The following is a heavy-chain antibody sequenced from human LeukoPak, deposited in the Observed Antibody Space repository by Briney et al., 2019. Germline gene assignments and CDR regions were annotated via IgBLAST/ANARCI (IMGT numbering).Heavy chain of an antibody. J-gene: IGHJ6*02. Sequence: SETLSLTRTLSLGSISSSSHYWGGIRHPPEKGLEWIGNIYYSGSTFYNPSLKSRVTISVDTSKKQFSLKLSSVTAADTAVYYCARDLEEYSSPVYYYGMDVWGQGTTVTVSS. CDR3: ARDLEEYSSPVYYYGMDV. V-gene: IGHV4-39*02. CDR1: LGSISSSSHY. D-gene: IGHD6-6*01. CDR2: IYYSGST.